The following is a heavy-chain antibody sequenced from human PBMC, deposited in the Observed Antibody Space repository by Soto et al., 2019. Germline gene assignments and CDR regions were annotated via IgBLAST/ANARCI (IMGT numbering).Heavy chain of an antibody. CDR1: GFTFSSYA. Sequence: EVQLLESGGDLVQPGGSLRLSCAASGFTFSSYAMSWVRRAPERGLEWVSAISASGDGTYYADSVKGRFTISRDNSKNTLYLQMNSLRAEETAVYYCARREIRYCDYWGQGTLVTVSS. D-gene: IGHD1-26*01. V-gene: IGHV3-23*01. CDR2: ISASGDGT. CDR3: ARREIRYCDY. J-gene: IGHJ4*02.